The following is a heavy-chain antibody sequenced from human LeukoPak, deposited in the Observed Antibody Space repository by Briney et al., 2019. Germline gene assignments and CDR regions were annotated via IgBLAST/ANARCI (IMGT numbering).Heavy chain of an antibody. CDR2: IYPGDSDT. J-gene: IGHJ4*02. Sequence: GESLKISCKGSGYSFTNYWIGWVRQMPGKGLEWMGIIYPGDSDTRYSPSLQGQVTISADKSISTAYLQWSSLKASDTAMYYCARHPEGDYDYTGSEGFDYWGQGTLVTVSS. CDR3: ARHPEGDYDYTGSEGFDY. CDR1: GYSFTNYW. D-gene: IGHD3-16*01. V-gene: IGHV5-51*01.